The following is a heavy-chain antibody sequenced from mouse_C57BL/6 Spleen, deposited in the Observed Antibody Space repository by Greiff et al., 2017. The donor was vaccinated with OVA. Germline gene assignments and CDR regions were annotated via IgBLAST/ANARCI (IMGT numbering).Heavy chain of an antibody. CDR3: ARGGTTVVAPGFAY. CDR2: ISYDGSN. J-gene: IGHJ3*01. V-gene: IGHV3-6*01. D-gene: IGHD1-1*01. Sequence: EVQRVESGPGLVKPSQSLSLTCSVTGYSITSGYYWNWIRQFPGNKLEWMGYISYDGSNNYNPSLKNRISITRDTSKNQFFLKLNSVTTEDTATYYCARGGTTVVAPGFAYWGQGTLVTVSA. CDR1: GYSITSGYY.